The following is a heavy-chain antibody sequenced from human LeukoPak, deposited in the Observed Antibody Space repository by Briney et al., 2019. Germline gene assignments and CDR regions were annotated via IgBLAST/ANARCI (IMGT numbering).Heavy chain of an antibody. CDR2: IFYSGST. Sequence: PGGSLRLSCAASGFTVSSNYMSWVRQPPGKGLEWIGSIFYSGSTYYNPSLKSRVTISVDTSKNQLSLKLSSVTAADTAVYYCARGIEDWNYVAYWGQGTLVTVSS. V-gene: IGHV4-39*07. J-gene: IGHJ4*02. D-gene: IGHD3/OR15-3a*01. CDR3: ARGIEDWNYVAY. CDR1: GFTVSSNY.